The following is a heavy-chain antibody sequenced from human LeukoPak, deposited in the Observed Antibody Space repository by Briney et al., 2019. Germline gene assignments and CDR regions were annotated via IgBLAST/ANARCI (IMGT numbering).Heavy chain of an antibody. D-gene: IGHD6-13*01. Sequence: GGSLRLSCAASGFTFSSYGMHWVRQAPGKGLEWVAFIRYDGSNKYYADYVKGRFTISRDNSKNSLFVQMNSLRAEDTAVYFCAKSRSGSTNWALQIFDNWGQGTLVTVSS. CDR1: GFTFSSYG. CDR3: AKSRSGSTNWALQIFDN. J-gene: IGHJ4*02. V-gene: IGHV3-30*02. CDR2: IRYDGSNK.